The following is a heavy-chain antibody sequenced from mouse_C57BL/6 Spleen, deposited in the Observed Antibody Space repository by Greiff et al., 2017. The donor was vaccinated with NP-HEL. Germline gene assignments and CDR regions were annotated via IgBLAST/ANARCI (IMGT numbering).Heavy chain of an antibody. CDR1: GYTFTDYE. V-gene: IGHV1-15*01. Sequence: VQLQASGAELVRPGASVTLSCKASGYTFTDYEMHWVKQTPVHGLEWIGAIDPETGGTAYNQKFKGKAILTADKSSSTAYMELRSLTSEDSAVYYCTRTRYYFDYWGQGTTLTVSS. CDR2: IDPETGGT. J-gene: IGHJ2*01. CDR3: TRTRYYFDY.